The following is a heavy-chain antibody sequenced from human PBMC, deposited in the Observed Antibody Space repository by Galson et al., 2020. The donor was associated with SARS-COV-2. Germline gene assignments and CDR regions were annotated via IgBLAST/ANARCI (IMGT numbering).Heavy chain of an antibody. Sequence: SETLSLPCTVSGGPISSSSYYWGWIRQPPGKGLEWIGSIYYSGSTYYNPSLKSRVTISVDTSKNQFSLKLSSVTAADTAVYYCARLPSYYYDSSGSRFDPWGQGTLVTVSS. CDR2: IYYSGST. CDR3: ARLPSYYYDSSGSRFDP. CDR1: GGPISSSSYY. D-gene: IGHD3-22*01. V-gene: IGHV4-39*01. J-gene: IGHJ5*02.